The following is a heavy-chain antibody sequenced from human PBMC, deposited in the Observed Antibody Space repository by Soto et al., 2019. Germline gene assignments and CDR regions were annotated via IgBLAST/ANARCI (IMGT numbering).Heavy chain of an antibody. D-gene: IGHD3-3*01. CDR2: IYWNDDK. Sequence: QITLKESGPTLVKPTQTLTLTCTFSGFSLSTSGVGVGWIRQPPGKALEWLALIYWNDDKRYSPSLKSRLTITTDTSKNQVVLTMTNMDPVDTATYYCAHFDRLDFWSGDGYFDYWGQGTLVTVSS. CDR3: AHFDRLDFWSGDGYFDY. CDR1: GFSLSTSGVG. V-gene: IGHV2-5*01. J-gene: IGHJ4*02.